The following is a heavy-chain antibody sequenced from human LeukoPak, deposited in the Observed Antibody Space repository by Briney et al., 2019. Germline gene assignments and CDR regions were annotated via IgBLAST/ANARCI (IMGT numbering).Heavy chain of an antibody. J-gene: IGHJ4*02. Sequence: SVNVSSTASRGTSTTYTISWVRQAPGQGVEWMGRIIPILGIANYAQKFQGRVTITGAKSTSTAYMGLSSLRSEDTAVYCGGGATGTSDYCGEGTLVTVS. V-gene: IGHV1-69*02. CDR1: RGTSTTYT. CDR3: GGATGTSDY. CDR2: IIPILGIA. D-gene: IGHD1-7*01.